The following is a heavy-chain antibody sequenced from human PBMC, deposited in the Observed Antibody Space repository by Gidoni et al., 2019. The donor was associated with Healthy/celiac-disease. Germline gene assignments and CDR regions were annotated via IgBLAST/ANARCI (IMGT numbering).Heavy chain of an antibody. V-gene: IGHV3-48*04. D-gene: IGHD6-13*01. CDR1: GFTFSSYS. CDR3: ARAGIAAATAPFDY. J-gene: IGHJ4*02. CDR2: ISSSSSTI. Sequence: EVQLVESGGGLVQPGGSLRLSCAASGFTFSSYSMNWVRQAPGKGLEWVSYISSSSSTIYYADSVKGRFTISRDNAKNSLYLQMNSLRAEDTAVYYCARAGIAAATAPFDYWGQGTLVTVSS.